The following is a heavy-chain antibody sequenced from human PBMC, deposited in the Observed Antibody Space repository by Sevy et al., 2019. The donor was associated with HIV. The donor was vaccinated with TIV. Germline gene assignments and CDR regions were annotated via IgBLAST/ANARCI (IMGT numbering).Heavy chain of an antibody. CDR2: ISGTGGRT. J-gene: IGHJ4*02. D-gene: IGHD1-20*01. CDR3: ARDGYNWIPFDH. CDR1: GFTLNSYA. Sequence: GGSLRLSCVASGFTLNSYAMSWVRQAPGKGLEWISDISGTGGRTNYADSVVGRFTISRDNSENTLYLQMNTLRAEDTAIYFCARDGYNWIPFDHWGQGTLVTVSS. V-gene: IGHV3-23*01.